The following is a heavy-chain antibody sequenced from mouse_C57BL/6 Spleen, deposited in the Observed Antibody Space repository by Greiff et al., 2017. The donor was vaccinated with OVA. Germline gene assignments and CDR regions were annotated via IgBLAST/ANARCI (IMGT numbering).Heavy chain of an antibody. CDR2: ISSGGDYI. D-gene: IGHD1-3*01. J-gene: IGHJ4*01. CDR3: TRERITRGYAMDY. Sequence: EVKLVESGEGLVKPGGSLKLSCAASGFTFSSYAMSWVRQTPEKRLEWVAYISSGGDYIYYADTVKGRFTISRYNARNTLYLQMSSLKSEDTAMYYCTRERITRGYAMDYWGQGTSVTVSS. CDR1: GFTFSSYA. V-gene: IGHV5-9-1*02.